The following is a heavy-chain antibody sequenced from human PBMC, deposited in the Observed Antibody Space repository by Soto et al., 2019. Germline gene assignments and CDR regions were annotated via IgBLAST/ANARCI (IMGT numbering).Heavy chain of an antibody. Sequence: SETLSLTCTVSGGSISSYYWSWIRQPPGKGLEWIGYIYYSGSTNYNPSLKSRVTISVDTSKNQFSLKLSSVTAADTAVYYCARFRVATIRVNDAFDIWGQGTMVTVSS. CDR3: ARFRVATIRVNDAFDI. CDR2: IYYSGST. D-gene: IGHD5-12*01. V-gene: IGHV4-59*01. J-gene: IGHJ3*02. CDR1: GGSISSYY.